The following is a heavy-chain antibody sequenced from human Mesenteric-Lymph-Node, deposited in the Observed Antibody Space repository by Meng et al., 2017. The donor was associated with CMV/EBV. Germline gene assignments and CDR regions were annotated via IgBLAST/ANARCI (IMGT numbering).Heavy chain of an antibody. V-gene: IGHV1-18*01. CDR1: GYTFTNYG. J-gene: IGHJ5*02. Sequence: ASVKVSCKASGYTFTNYGLNWVRQAPGQGLEWMGYISTYNGKTNYAQKLQDRVTMTTDTSTSTAYMELRSLRSDDTAVYYCARGKNIAWFDPWGQGTLVTVSS. CDR3: ARGKNIAWFDP. D-gene: IGHD1/OR15-1a*01. CDR2: ISTYNGKT.